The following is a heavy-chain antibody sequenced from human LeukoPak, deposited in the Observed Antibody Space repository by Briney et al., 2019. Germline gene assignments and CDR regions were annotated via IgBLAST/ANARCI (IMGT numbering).Heavy chain of an antibody. CDR3: ARDRVGSEDY. CDR1: GFIFSDYS. J-gene: IGHJ4*02. D-gene: IGHD1-26*01. V-gene: IGHV3-48*01. Sequence: GGSLRLSCEASGFIFSDYSMNWVRQAPGKGLEWVSYISSGSSTIHYADSVKGRFTISRDNAKNLLYLQMNSLRAEDTAVYYCARDRVGSEDYWGQGTLVTVSS. CDR2: ISSGSSTI.